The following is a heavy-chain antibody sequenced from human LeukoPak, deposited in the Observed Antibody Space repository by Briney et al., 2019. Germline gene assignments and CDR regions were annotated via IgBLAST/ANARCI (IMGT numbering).Heavy chain of an antibody. V-gene: IGHV5-51*01. CDR3: ARQDGGSPHFDY. D-gene: IGHD4-23*01. J-gene: IGHJ4*02. CDR2: IYPDDSET. Sequence: GESLKISCKASGYRFTTDYIGWVRQMPGKGLEWMGIIYPDDSETNYSPSFQGQVSMSVDKSFTTAYLQWSSLKASDTAIYYCARQDGGSPHFDYWGQGTLVTGSS. CDR1: GYRFTTDY.